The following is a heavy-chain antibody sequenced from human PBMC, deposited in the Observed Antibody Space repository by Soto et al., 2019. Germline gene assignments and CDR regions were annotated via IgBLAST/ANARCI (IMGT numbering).Heavy chain of an antibody. CDR1: GGSFSGYY. Sequence: SETLSLTCXVYGGSFSGYYWSWIRQPPGKGLEWIGEINHSGSTNYNPSLKSRVTISVDTSKNQFSLKLSSVTAADTAVYYCARGDIVVVPAAYYYYYYMDVWGKGTTVTVSS. J-gene: IGHJ6*03. V-gene: IGHV4-34*01. CDR3: ARGDIVVVPAAYYYYYYMDV. CDR2: INHSGST. D-gene: IGHD2-2*01.